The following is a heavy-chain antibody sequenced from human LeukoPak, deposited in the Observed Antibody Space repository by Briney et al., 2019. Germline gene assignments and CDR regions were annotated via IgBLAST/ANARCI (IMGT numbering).Heavy chain of an antibody. CDR2: ISGSGAKT. Sequence: GGSLRLSCAASGFTLSNHSMIWVRQAPGKGLEWVSSISGSGAKTYYADSVKGCFTISRDNAMDTLYLQMNSLRADDTAVYYCARESLLGFDYWGLGTLVTVSS. CDR1: GFTLSNHS. V-gene: IGHV3-23*01. CDR3: ARESLLGFDY. D-gene: IGHD2-15*01. J-gene: IGHJ4*02.